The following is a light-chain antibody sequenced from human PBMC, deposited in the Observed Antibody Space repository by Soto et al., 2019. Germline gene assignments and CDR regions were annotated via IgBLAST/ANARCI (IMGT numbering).Light chain of an antibody. Sequence: QSVLTQPPSVSGAPGQRVTISCTGSSSNIGAGYDVHWYQQLPGTAPKLLIYVNSNRPSGVPVRFSGSKSGTSASLAFSGFQAEDEADYYCQSYDSSLSGYVFGTGTKVTVL. CDR2: VNS. V-gene: IGLV1-40*01. CDR1: SSNIGAGYD. CDR3: QSYDSSLSGYV. J-gene: IGLJ1*01.